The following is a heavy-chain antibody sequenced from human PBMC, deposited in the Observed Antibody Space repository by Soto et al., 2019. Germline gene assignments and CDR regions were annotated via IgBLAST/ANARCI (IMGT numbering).Heavy chain of an antibody. J-gene: IGHJ6*02. CDR1: GYTFTSYD. V-gene: IGHV1-8*01. CDR3: ARLPLEAQNEEYYYYYGMDV. D-gene: IGHD6-6*01. CDR2: MNPNSGNT. Sequence: ASVKVSCKASGYTFTSYDINWVRQATGQGLEWMGWMNPNSGNTGYAQEFQGRVTMTRNTSISTAYMELSSLRSEDTAVYYCARLPLEAQNEEYYYYYGMDVWGQGTTVTVSS.